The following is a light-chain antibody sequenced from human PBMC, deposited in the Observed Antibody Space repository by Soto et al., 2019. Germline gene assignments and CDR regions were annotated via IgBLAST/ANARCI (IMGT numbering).Light chain of an antibody. J-gene: IGKJ2*01. CDR2: GAS. V-gene: IGKV3-20*01. CDR1: QSVSSSY. CDR3: QQYGSSPVT. Sequence: EIGLTQSPGTLSLSPGERATLSCRASQSVSSSYLAWYQQTPGQAPRLLIYGASSRATGIPDRFSGSGSGTDFTLSISRLEPEDFALYYCQQYGSSPVTFGQGTKLEIK.